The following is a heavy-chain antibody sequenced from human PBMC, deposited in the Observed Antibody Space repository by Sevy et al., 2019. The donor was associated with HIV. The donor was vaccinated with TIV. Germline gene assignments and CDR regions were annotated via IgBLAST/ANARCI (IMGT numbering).Heavy chain of an antibody. V-gene: IGHV3-49*03. J-gene: IGHJ3*02. CDR1: GFTFGDYA. CDR2: IRSKAYGGTT. D-gene: IGHD3-3*01. Sequence: GSLRLSCTASGFTFGDYAMSWFRQAPGKGLEWVGFIRSKAYGGTTEYAASVKGRFTISRDDSKSIAYLQMNSLKTEDTAVYYCTREVADYDFWSGGHAFDIWGQGTMVTVSS. CDR3: TREVADYDFWSGGHAFDI.